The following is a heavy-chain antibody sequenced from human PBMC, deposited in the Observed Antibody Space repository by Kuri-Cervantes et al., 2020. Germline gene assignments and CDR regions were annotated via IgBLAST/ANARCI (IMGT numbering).Heavy chain of an antibody. J-gene: IGHJ4*02. Sequence: GGSLRLSCAASGFTFSSYDMHWVRQATGKRLEWVSGIGSAGDTYYPGSVKGRFTISRENARNSLFLQMNSLRADDTAVYYCARVAAGRSEDYWGQGTLVTVSS. CDR2: IGSAGDT. D-gene: IGHD6-6*01. CDR3: ARVAAGRSEDY. V-gene: IGHV3-13*01. CDR1: GFTFSSYD.